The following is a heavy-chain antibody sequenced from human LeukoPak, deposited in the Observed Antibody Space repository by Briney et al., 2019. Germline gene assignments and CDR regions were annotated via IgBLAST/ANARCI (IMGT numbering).Heavy chain of an antibody. Sequence: SETLSLTCAVSGGSISSSNWWSWVRQPPGKGLEWIGEIYHSGSTNYNPSLKSRVTISVDKSKNQFSLKLSSVTAADTAVYYCARVSRDGYILFDYWGQGTLVTVSS. D-gene: IGHD5-24*01. CDR1: GGSISSSNW. CDR2: IYHSGST. J-gene: IGHJ4*02. V-gene: IGHV4-4*02. CDR3: ARVSRDGYILFDY.